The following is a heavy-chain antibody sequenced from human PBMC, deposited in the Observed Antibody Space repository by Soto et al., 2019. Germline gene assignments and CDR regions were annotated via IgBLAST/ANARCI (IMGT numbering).Heavy chain of an antibody. CDR1: GFTFDDYA. CDR2: ISWNSGSI. J-gene: IGHJ4*02. D-gene: IGHD1-20*01. CDR3: AKDAGYNWNDGSAFDY. V-gene: IGHV3-9*01. Sequence: EVQLVESGGGLVQPGRSLRLSCAASGFTFDDYAMHWVRQAPGKGLEWVSGISWNSGSIGYADSVKGRFTISRDNAKNSLYLKMNSLRAEDTALYYCAKDAGYNWNDGSAFDYWGQGTLVTVSS.